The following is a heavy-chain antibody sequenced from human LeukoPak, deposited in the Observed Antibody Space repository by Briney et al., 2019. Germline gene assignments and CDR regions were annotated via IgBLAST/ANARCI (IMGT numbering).Heavy chain of an antibody. J-gene: IGHJ4*02. CDR1: GFTFDDYA. Sequence: PGRSLRLSCAASGFTFDDYAMPWVRQAPGKGLEWVSGISWNSGSIGYADSVKGRFTISRDNAKNSLYLQMNSLRAEDTALYYCAKDAFGGVIGNFDYWGQGTLVTVSS. D-gene: IGHD3-16*02. V-gene: IGHV3-9*01. CDR3: AKDAFGGVIGNFDY. CDR2: ISWNSGSI.